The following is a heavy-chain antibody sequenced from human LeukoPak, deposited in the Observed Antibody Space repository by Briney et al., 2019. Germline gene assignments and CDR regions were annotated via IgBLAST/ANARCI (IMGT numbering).Heavy chain of an antibody. V-gene: IGHV3-48*03. CDR3: ARVGSRYWDFDI. CDR2: ISSTGDTV. Sequence: GSLRLSCTASGFTFSNYEMNWVRQAPRKGLEWVSYISSTGDTVYFADSVKGRFTISRDNAKDSLYLQMNSLRVEDTAIYYCARVGSRYWDFDIWGQGTMVTVSS. CDR1: GFTFSNYE. D-gene: IGHD2-8*02. J-gene: IGHJ3*02.